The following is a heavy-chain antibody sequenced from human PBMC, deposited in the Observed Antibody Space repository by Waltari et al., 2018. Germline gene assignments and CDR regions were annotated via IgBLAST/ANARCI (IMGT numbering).Heavy chain of an antibody. Sequence: EVQLLESGGGLVQPGGSLRLSCAASGFTFSSYAMSWVRQAPGKGLEWVSAISGSAVSTSYADSVKGRFTISRGNSTNTLYLQMHSLIAEDTAVYYCAKDLSFGGWYGQREPYYYGMDVWGQGTTVTVSS. CDR3: AKDLSFGGWYGQREPYYYGMDV. D-gene: IGHD6-19*01. CDR2: ISGSAVST. CDR1: GFTFSSYA. J-gene: IGHJ6*02. V-gene: IGHV3-23*01.